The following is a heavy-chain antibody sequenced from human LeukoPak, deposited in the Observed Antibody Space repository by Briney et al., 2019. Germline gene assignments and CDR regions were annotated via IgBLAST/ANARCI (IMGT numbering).Heavy chain of an antibody. V-gene: IGHV5-51*01. CDR3: ARQGRNI. CDR1: GYSINSYW. D-gene: IGHD2/OR15-2a*01. CDR2: IYPYDSDT. Sequence: GESLKISCTGAGYSINSYWIGWGRQTAGKGLEWMGIIYPYDSDTRYSPSFQGQVTISVDRSISTAYLQWNSLKASDTAMYYCARQGRNIWGQGTLVTVSS. J-gene: IGHJ4*02.